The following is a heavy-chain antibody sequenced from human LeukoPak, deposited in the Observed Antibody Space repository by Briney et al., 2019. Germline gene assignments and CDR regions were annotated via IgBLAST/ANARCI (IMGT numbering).Heavy chain of an antibody. CDR1: GFTFSSHW. V-gene: IGHV3-7*01. J-gene: IGHJ4*02. CDR2: IKHDGSEN. D-gene: IGHD2-15*01. CDR3: ARGSMVARFDY. Sequence: QTGGSLRLSCAASGFTFSSHWMNWVRQAPGKALEWVANIKHDGSENKYLDSVKGRFTISRDNAKNSLYLQMNSLRAEDTAVYYCARGSMVARFDYWGQGTLVTVSS.